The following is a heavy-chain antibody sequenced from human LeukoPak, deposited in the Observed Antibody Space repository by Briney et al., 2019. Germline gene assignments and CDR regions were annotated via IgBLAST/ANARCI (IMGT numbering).Heavy chain of an antibody. Sequence: SETLSLTCTVSGGSISSGDYYWSWIRQPPGKGLEWIGYIYRSGSTYYNPSLKSRVTISVDKSKNQFSLKLSSVTAADTAVYYCASLKYYYDSSGYYPNSFLDYWGQGTLVTVSS. CDR3: ASLKYYYDSSGYYPNSFLDY. V-gene: IGHV4-30-2*01. D-gene: IGHD3-22*01. J-gene: IGHJ4*02. CDR1: GGSISSGDYY. CDR2: IYRSGST.